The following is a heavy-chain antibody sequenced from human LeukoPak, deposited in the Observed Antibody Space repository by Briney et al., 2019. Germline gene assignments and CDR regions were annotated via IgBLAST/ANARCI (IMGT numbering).Heavy chain of an antibody. Sequence: GGSLRLSCAVSGFSFSDYWMSWVRQAPGKGLEWVANIKQDGSEANYVDSVRGRFTISRDNAKNSLSLQMISLRAEDTALYYCARNKRADIWGQGTMVTVSS. CDR2: IKQDGSEA. CDR1: GFSFSDYW. CDR3: ARNKRADI. V-gene: IGHV3-7*01. D-gene: IGHD1/OR15-1a*01. J-gene: IGHJ3*02.